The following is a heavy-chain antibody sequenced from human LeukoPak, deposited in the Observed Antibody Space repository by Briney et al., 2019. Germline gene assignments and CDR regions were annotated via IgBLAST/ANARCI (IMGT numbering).Heavy chain of an antibody. D-gene: IGHD3-3*01. J-gene: IGHJ3*02. CDR2: IYYSGST. Sequence: SETLSLTCTVSGGSISSSSYYWGWIRQPPGKGLEWIGSIYYSGSTNYNPSLKSRVTISVDTSKNQFSLKLSSVTAADTAVYYCARERGDFWSGEDPITFDIWGQGTMVTVSS. CDR1: GGSISSSSYY. CDR3: ARERGDFWSGEDPITFDI. V-gene: IGHV4-39*07.